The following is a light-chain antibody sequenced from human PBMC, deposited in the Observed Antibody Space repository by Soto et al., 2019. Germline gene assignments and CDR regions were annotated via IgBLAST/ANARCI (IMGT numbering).Light chain of an antibody. V-gene: IGLV2-8*01. CDR1: SSDVGGYNY. J-gene: IGLJ1*01. CDR3: TTYAGGNHV. CDR2: EVN. Sequence: QSALTQPPSASGSPGQSVTISCTGTSSDVGGYNYVSWYQQHPGKVPKLMIYEVNKRASGVPDRFSGSKSGNTASLTVSGLQAEDEADYYCTTYAGGNHVFGTGTKLTVL.